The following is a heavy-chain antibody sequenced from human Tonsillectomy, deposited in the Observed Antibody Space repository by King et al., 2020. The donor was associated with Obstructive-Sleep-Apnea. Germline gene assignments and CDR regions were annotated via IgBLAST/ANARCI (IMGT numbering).Heavy chain of an antibody. CDR1: GYTFTSYG. V-gene: IGHV1-18*01. J-gene: IGHJ4*02. CDR3: ARDLRGYYDSRFFDY. CDR2: ISAYNVNT. D-gene: IGHD3-22*01. Sequence: QLVQSGAEVKKPGASVKVSCKASGYTFTSYGISWVRQAPGQGLEWMGWISAYNVNTNYAQKLQGRVTMNTDTSTSTAYMELRSLRSDDTAVYYCARDLRGYYDSRFFDYWGQGTLVTVSS.